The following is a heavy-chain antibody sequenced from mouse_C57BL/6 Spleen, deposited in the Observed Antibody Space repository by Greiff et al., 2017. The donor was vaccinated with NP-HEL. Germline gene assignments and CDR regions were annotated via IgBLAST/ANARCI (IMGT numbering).Heavy chain of an antibody. J-gene: IGHJ4*01. CDR3: ARGETTVVATGYYAMDY. V-gene: IGHV1-4*01. D-gene: IGHD1-1*01. CDR1: GYTFTSYT. Sequence: QVQLQESGAELARPGASVKMSCKASGYTFTSYTMHWVKQRPGQGLEWIGYINPSSGYTKYNQKFKDKATLTADKSSSTAYMQLSSLQSEDSAVYYCARGETTVVATGYYAMDYWGQGTSVTVSS. CDR2: INPSSGYT.